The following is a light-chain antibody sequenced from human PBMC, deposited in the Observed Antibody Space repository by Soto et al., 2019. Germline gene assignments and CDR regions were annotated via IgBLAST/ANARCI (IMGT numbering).Light chain of an antibody. J-gene: IGKJ1*01. Sequence: IHMTHSPSSLSAFLLYRFTINFRASQDISNYLAWFQQKPGKAPKLLIYKASSLEYEVPSRFSGSGSGTEFTLSISSLQSDDFATYYCQQYHSYWTFGQGTKVDI. CDR2: KAS. CDR1: QDISNY. CDR3: QQYHSYWT. V-gene: IGKV1-16*01.